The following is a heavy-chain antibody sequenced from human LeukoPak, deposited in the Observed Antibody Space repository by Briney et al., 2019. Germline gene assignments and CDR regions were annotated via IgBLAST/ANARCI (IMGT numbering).Heavy chain of an antibody. D-gene: IGHD3-16*01. CDR2: ISYDGSNK. CDR3: AKDLGY. CDR1: GFTFSSYG. J-gene: IGHJ4*02. Sequence: GGSLRLSCAASGFTFSSYGMHWVRQAPGKGLEWVAVISYDGSNKYYADSVKGRFTISRDNSKNTLYLQMNSLRAEDTAVYYCAKDLGYWGQGTLVTVSS. V-gene: IGHV3-30*18.